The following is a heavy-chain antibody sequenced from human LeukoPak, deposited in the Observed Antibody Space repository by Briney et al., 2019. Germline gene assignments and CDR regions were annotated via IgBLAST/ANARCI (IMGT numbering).Heavy chain of an antibody. V-gene: IGHV4-30-4*01. CDR1: GGSISSGDYY. Sequence: ESSQTLSLTCTVSGGSISSGDYYWSWIRQPPGKGLEWIGYIYYSGSTYYNPSLKSRVTISVDTSKNQFSLKLSSVTAADTAVYYCARARETYYDILTGYQTLNYFDYWGQGTLVTVSS. CDR2: IYYSGST. CDR3: ARARETYYDILTGYQTLNYFDY. D-gene: IGHD3-9*01. J-gene: IGHJ4*02.